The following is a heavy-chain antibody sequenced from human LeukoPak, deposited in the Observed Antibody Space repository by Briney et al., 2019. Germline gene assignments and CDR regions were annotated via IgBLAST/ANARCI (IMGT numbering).Heavy chain of an antibody. D-gene: IGHD2-2*01. J-gene: IGHJ5*02. CDR2: VSAFSGNT. Sequence: GASVNVSCMASGYTLTSYGISWVRQAPGPGVEWVGWVSAFSGNTIYAQKPQGRVTMTTDTSTSTAYMELRSLISDDTAVYYCARDFTPYCSSTSCSWFDPWGQGTLVTVSS. CDR1: GYTLTSYG. CDR3: ARDFTPYCSSTSCSWFDP. V-gene: IGHV1-18*01.